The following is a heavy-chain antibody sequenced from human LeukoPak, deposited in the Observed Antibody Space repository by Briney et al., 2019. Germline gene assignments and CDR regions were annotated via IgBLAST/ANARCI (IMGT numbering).Heavy chain of an antibody. V-gene: IGHV1-8*01. Sequence: ASVKVSCKASGYTFTSYDIKWGRQATGQGLEWMGWMNPNSGNTGYAQKFQGRVTMTRNTSISTAYMELSSLRSEDTAVYYCARGTIAVAGTWGYWGQGTLVTVSS. CDR2: MNPNSGNT. CDR3: ARGTIAVAGTWGY. J-gene: IGHJ4*02. D-gene: IGHD6-19*01. CDR1: GYTFTSYD.